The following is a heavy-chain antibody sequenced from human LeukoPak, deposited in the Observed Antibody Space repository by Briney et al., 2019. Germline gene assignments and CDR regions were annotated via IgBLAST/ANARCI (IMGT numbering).Heavy chain of an antibody. CDR2: INSSSGYI. CDR1: GFTFSSYS. J-gene: IGHJ4*02. V-gene: IGHV3-21*01. D-gene: IGHD6-13*01. Sequence: GGSLRLSCAASGFTFSSYSMNWVRRAQGKGREWDSSINSSSGYIYYADSVKGGLTISRDNAKKSLYLQMNSLRAEDTAVYYCAGDLDSSTWYRGFDYWGQGTLVTVSS. CDR3: AGDLDSSTWYRGFDY.